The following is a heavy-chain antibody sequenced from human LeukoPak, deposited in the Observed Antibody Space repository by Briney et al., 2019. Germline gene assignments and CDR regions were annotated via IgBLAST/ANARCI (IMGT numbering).Heavy chain of an antibody. CDR1: GFTFSSYS. D-gene: IGHD5-18*01. Sequence: GGSLRLSCAASGFTFSSYSMNWVRQAPGKGLEWVSYISSSSTIYYADSVKGRFTISRDNAKNSLYLQMNSLRAEDTAMYYCATSGYTHAFDYWGQGTLVTVSS. V-gene: IGHV3-48*04. CDR2: ISSSSTI. CDR3: ATSGYTHAFDY. J-gene: IGHJ4*02.